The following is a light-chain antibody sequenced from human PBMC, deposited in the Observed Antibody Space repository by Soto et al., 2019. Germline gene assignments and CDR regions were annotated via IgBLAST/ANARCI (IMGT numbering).Light chain of an antibody. CDR3: QKYNSGTRT. V-gene: IGKV1-27*01. CDR2: AAS. Sequence: DIQMTQSPSSLSASVGDSVTITCRASQGIRNYLAWYQQKPGKVPKIXIYAASTLQSGVLSRVSGSGSGTDFTLTISSLQPEDVATYYCQKYNSGTRTFGQGTKVDIK. J-gene: IGKJ1*01. CDR1: QGIRNY.